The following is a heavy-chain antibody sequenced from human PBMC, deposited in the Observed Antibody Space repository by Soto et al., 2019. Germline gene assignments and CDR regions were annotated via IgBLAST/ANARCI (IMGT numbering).Heavy chain of an antibody. CDR1: VFTFSNYS. CDR3: ANGLDYYGSGTKNWFDP. Sequence: SLRLSCSASVFTFSNYSMSCVRQAPRKWLEWVSVISVGGGNTYYADSVKGRFTISRHNSKNTLYLQMNSLRAEDTAVYYCANGLDYYGSGTKNWFDPWGQGTLVTVSS. CDR2: ISVGGGNT. J-gene: IGHJ5*02. V-gene: IGHV3-23*01. D-gene: IGHD3-10*01.